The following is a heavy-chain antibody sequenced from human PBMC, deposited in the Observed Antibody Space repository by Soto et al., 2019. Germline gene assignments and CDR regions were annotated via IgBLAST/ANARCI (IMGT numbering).Heavy chain of an antibody. CDR1: GGSISSSNW. CDR2: IYHSGST. J-gene: IGHJ4*02. D-gene: IGHD6-19*01. Sequence: SETLSLTCAVSGGSISSSNWWSWVRQPPGKGLEWTGEIYHSGSTNYNPSLKSRVTISVDKSKNQFSLRLSSVTAADTAVYYCAREPGIAVADLSVWGQGTLVTVSS. CDR3: AREPGIAVADLSV. V-gene: IGHV4-4*02.